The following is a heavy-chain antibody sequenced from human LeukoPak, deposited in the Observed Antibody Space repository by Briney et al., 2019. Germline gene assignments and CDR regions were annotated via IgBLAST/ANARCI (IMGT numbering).Heavy chain of an antibody. CDR3: ATHTVVVIATNWFDP. CDR1: GYSISSGYY. CDR2: IYHSGST. D-gene: IGHD2-21*01. Sequence: PSETLSLTCAVSGYSISSGYYWGWIRQPPGKGLEWIGSIYHSGSTYYNPSLKSRVTISVDTSKNQFSLKLSSVTAADTAVYYCATHTVVVIATNWFDPWGQGTLVTVSS. J-gene: IGHJ5*02. V-gene: IGHV4-38-2*01.